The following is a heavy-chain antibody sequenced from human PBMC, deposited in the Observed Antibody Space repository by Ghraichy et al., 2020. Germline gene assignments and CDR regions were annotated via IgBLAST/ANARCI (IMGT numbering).Heavy chain of an antibody. D-gene: IGHD5-18*01. J-gene: IGHJ4*02. V-gene: IGHV4-39*01. CDR3: ARHVKPDTAMVPASDY. CDR2: IYYSGST. CDR1: GGSISSSSYY. Sequence: SETLSLTCTVSGGSISSSSYYWGWIRQPPGKGLEWIGSIYYSGSTYYNPSLKSRVTISVDTSKNQFSLKLSSVTAADTAVYYCARHVKPDTAMVPASDYWGQGTLVTVSS.